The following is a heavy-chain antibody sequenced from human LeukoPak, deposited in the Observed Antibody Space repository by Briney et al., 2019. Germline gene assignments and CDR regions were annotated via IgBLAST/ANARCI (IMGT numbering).Heavy chain of an antibody. CDR1: GGSISRYY. J-gene: IGHJ4*02. CDR2: VYTNGNT. V-gene: IGHV4-4*07. CDR3: ARDLRDTGYDSYYFDY. D-gene: IGHD5-12*01. Sequence: PSETLSLTCTVSGGSISRYYWSWIRQPAGKGLEWIGRVYTNGNTNYNPSLKSRLTMSVDTSKNQFSLKLSSVTAADTAVYYCARDLRDTGYDSYYFDYCGQGTLVTVSS.